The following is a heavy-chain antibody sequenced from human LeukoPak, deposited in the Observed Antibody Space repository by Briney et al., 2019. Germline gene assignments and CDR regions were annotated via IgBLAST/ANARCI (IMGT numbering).Heavy chain of an antibody. D-gene: IGHD1-26*01. Sequence: GGSLRLSCAASGFAFSSYWMHWVRQAPGKGLVWVSRINSDGSSTSYADSVKGRFTISRDNAKNTLYLQMNSLRAEDTAVYYCARVGWELGAFDIWGQGTMVTVSS. V-gene: IGHV3-74*01. CDR3: ARVGWELGAFDI. J-gene: IGHJ3*02. CDR2: INSDGSST. CDR1: GFAFSSYW.